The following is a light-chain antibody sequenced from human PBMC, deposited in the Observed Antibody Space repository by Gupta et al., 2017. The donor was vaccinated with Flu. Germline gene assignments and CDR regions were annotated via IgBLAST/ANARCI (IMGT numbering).Light chain of an antibody. Sequence: QPVVTQTPSAPAPLGAPVNLTCPLSSGHSSYAIAWHQQQPEKGPRYLMKINGDGSHTKGAGIPDRFSGSSSGAERYLAISSLQSEDEADYYCQTWGASTWVFGGGTKLTVL. J-gene: IGLJ3*02. CDR2: INGDGSH. V-gene: IGLV4-69*01. CDR1: SGHSSYA. CDR3: QTWGASTWV.